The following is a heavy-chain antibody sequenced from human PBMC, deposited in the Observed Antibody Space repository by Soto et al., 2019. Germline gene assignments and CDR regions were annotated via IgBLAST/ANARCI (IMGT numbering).Heavy chain of an antibody. CDR2: INPNSGGT. Sequence: QVQLVQSGAEVKKPGASVKVSCKASGYTFTGYYMHWVRQAPGQGLEWMGWINPNSGGTNYAQKFQGWVTMTRDTAISTAYMELSRLRSDDTAVYYCARAPIVVVPAAMQGHNWFDPWGQGTLVTVSS. D-gene: IGHD2-2*01. J-gene: IGHJ5*02. V-gene: IGHV1-2*04. CDR1: GYTFTGYY. CDR3: ARAPIVVVPAAMQGHNWFDP.